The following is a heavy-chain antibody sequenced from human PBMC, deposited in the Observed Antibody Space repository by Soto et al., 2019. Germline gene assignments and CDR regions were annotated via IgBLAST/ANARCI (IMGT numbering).Heavy chain of an antibody. CDR1: GYTFTSYA. Sequence: GASVKVSCKASGYTFTSYAMHWVRQAPGQRLEWMGWINAGNGNTKYSQMFQGIVTITRDTSASTAYMELSSLRSEDTVVYYWGRAVRDSSGYCYVGWYYYYGMDVWGEGTTVTVSS. CDR3: GRAVRDSSGYCYVGWYYYYGMDV. CDR2: INAGNGNT. J-gene: IGHJ6*04. D-gene: IGHD3-22*01. V-gene: IGHV1-3*01.